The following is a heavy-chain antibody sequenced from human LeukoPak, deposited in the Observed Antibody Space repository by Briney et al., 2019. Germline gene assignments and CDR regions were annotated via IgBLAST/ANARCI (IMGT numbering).Heavy chain of an antibody. CDR2: IIPILGIA. Sequence: GASVKVSCKASGYRFTGYYIHWVRQAPGQGLEWMGRIIPILGIANYAQKFQGRVTITADKSTSTAYMELSSLRSEDTAVYYCARDRVWGYYDSSGYDHFDYWGQGTLVTVSS. CDR1: GYRFTGYY. V-gene: IGHV1-69*04. J-gene: IGHJ4*02. D-gene: IGHD3-22*01. CDR3: ARDRVWGYYDSSGYDHFDY.